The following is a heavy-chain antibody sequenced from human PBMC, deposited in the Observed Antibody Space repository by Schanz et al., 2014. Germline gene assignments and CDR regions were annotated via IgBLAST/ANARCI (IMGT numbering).Heavy chain of an antibody. D-gene: IGHD3-10*01. CDR1: GFTFRNYA. CDR2: ISGSGGSA. Sequence: VQLLESGGGLVQPGGSLKLSCSASGFTFRNYALSWVRQAPGKGLEWVSGISGSGGSANYADSVKGRFTISRDNSKNTLYLQMNSLRAEDTAVYYCAKAITMVRGVIRFFDYWGQGTLVTVSS. CDR3: AKAITMVRGVIRFFDY. J-gene: IGHJ4*02. V-gene: IGHV3-23*01.